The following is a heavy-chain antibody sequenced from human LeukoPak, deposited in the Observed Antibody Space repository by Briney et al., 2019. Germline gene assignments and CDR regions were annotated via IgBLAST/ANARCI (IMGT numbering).Heavy chain of an antibody. CDR2: IYYSGST. D-gene: IGHD3-22*01. CDR3: ARADYDWDASDI. Sequence: PSETLSLTCTVSGGSISSSSYYWGWIRQPPGKGLEWIGSIYYSGSTYYNPSLKSRVTISVDTSKNQFSLKLSSVTAADTAVYYCARADYDWDASDIWGQGTMVTVSS. J-gene: IGHJ3*02. CDR1: GGSISSSSYY. V-gene: IGHV4-39*07.